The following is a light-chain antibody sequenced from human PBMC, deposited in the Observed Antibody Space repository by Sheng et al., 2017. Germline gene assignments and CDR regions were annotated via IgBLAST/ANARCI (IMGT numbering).Light chain of an antibody. CDR2: GAS. J-gene: IGKJ5*01. CDR1: QSIDNY. CDR3: QQAYTTPPT. Sequence: DIQMTQSPSSLSASVGDIVTVTCRASQSIDNYLNWFQQKPGKAPKLLIYGASSLQSGVPSRFSGSGSGTDFTLTISYVQPEDFALYFCQQAYTTPPTFGLGTRLDI. V-gene: IGKV1-39*01.